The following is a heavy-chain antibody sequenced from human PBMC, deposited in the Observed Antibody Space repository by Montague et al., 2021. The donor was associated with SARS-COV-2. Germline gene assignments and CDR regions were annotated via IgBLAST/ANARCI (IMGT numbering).Heavy chain of an antibody. CDR2: IDWDDDK. CDR3: ARSYGTTVVTRLFDY. CDR1: GFSLSTSGMC. J-gene: IGHJ4*02. V-gene: IGHV2-70*01. D-gene: IGHD4-23*01. Sequence: PALVKPTQTLTLTCTFSGFSLSTSGMCVSWIRQPPGKALEWLTLIDWDDDKYYSTSLKTRLTISKDTSKNQVVLTMTNMDPVDTATYYCARSYGTTVVTRLFDYWGQGTLVTVSS.